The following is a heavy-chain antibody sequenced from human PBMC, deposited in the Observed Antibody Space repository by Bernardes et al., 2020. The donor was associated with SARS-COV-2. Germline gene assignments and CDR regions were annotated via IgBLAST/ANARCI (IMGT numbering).Heavy chain of an antibody. CDR3: ARDHGSTLDY. CDR2: IDEDGSEK. V-gene: IGHV3-7*01. Sequence: GSLRHSCAASGFIFSTDWMSWVRQAPGEGLEWVANIDEDGSEKYYVDSVKSRVTISRDNAKNSLSLQMNSLRAEDTAVYYCARDHGSTLDYWGQGTLVPVSS. CDR1: GFIFSTDW. J-gene: IGHJ4*02. D-gene: IGHD2-2*03.